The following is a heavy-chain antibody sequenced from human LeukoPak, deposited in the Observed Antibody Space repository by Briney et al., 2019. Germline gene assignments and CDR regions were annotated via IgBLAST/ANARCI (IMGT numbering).Heavy chain of an antibody. J-gene: IGHJ6*02. CDR2: ISSSSSYI. D-gene: IGHD3-10*01. CDR1: GFTFSSYS. V-gene: IGHV3-21*01. Sequence: GGSLRLSCAASGFTFSSYSMNWGRQAPGKGLEWVSSISSSSSYIYYADSVKGRFTISRDSAKTSLYLQMNSLRAEDTAVYYCARGYGSGSYDYYYYGMDVWGQGTTVTVSS. CDR3: ARGYGSGSYDYYYYGMDV.